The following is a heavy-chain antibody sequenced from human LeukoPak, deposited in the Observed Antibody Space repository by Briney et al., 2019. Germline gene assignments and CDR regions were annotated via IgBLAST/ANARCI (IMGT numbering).Heavy chain of an antibody. D-gene: IGHD3-22*01. J-gene: IGHJ4*02. Sequence: ASETLSLTCAVSGGSISSGGYYWSWIRQHPGKGLEWIGYIYYSGSTNYNPSLKSRVTISVDTSKNQFSLKLSSVTAADTAVYYCARRSSGYYPYFDYWGQGTLVAVSS. CDR2: IYYSGST. CDR1: GGSISSGGYY. V-gene: IGHV4-31*11. CDR3: ARRSSGYYPYFDY.